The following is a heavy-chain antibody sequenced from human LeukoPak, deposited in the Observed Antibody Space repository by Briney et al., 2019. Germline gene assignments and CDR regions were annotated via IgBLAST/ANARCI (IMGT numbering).Heavy chain of an antibody. CDR1: GFTVSNAW. Sequence: GRSLRLSCAASGFTVSNAWMSWVRQAPGKGLEWVGRIKSKTHGGSPAYAAPVKGRFTISRDDSRNTLYLQMNSLKTEDTAVYYCTTYYYILTGYDTRIDHWGRGSLVT. D-gene: IGHD3-9*01. CDR3: TTYYYILTGYDTRIDH. V-gene: IGHV3-15*01. CDR2: IKSKTHGGSP. J-gene: IGHJ1*01.